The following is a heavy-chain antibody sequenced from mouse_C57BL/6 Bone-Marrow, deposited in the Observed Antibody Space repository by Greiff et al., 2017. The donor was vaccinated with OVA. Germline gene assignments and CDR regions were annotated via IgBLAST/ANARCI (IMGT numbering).Heavy chain of an antibody. CDR1: GYTFTSYW. D-gene: IGHD1-1*01. CDR2: IDPSDSET. CDR3: AREGYITTVVRDAMDY. V-gene: IGHV1-52*01. J-gene: IGHJ4*01. Sequence: VQLQQPGAELVRPGSSVKLSCKASGYTFTSYWMHWVKQRPIQGFEWIGNIDPSDSETHYNQKFKDKATLTVDNSSSTAYMQLSSLTSGDSAVYYCAREGYITTVVRDAMDYWGQGTSVTVSA.